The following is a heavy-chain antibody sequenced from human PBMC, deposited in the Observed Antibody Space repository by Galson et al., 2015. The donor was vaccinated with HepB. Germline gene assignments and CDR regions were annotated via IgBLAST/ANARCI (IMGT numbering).Heavy chain of an antibody. D-gene: IGHD3-10*01. V-gene: IGHV1-2*04. CDR3: ARDGGFGARHAFDI. Sequence: SVKVSCKASGYTFTGYYMHWVRQAPGQGLEWMGWINPNSGGTNYAQKFQGWVTMTRDTSISTAYMELSRLRSDDTAVYYCARDGGFGARHAFDIWGQGTMVTVSS. J-gene: IGHJ3*02. CDR2: INPNSGGT. CDR1: GYTFTGYY.